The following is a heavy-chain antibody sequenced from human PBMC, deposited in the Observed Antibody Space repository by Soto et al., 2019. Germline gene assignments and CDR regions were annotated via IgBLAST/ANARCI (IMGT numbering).Heavy chain of an antibody. Sequence: SETLSLTCSASGGSITSSSHFWGWVRQPPGKGLEWIGTIYFTGNTYYTPSLKSRLTMPIDTSKNEFSLRLNSVTAADTAVYYCAGQTFTIAAASYGRSNWFDPWGPGTLVTVSS. D-gene: IGHD6-25*01. CDR3: AGQTFTIAAASYGRSNWFDP. V-gene: IGHV4-39*01. CDR1: GGSITSSSHF. J-gene: IGHJ5*02. CDR2: IYFTGNT.